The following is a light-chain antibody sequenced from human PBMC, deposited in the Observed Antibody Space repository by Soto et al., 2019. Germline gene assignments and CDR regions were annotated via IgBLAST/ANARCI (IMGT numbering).Light chain of an antibody. CDR2: SAS. CDR1: QTVTSN. V-gene: IGKV3-15*01. Sequence: ETMMTQSPVTLSVSPGERATLSCRASQTVTSNLAWYQQKPGQAPRLVIHSASTRAPDFPARFSGSESGRDFTLTISRLEPEDFAVYYCQQYGSSQWTFGQGTKVDIK. J-gene: IGKJ1*01. CDR3: QQYGSSQWT.